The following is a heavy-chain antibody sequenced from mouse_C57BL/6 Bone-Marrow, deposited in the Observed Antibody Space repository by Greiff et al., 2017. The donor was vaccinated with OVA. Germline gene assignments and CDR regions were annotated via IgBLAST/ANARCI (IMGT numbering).Heavy chain of an antibody. CDR1: GFTFSSYG. CDR2: ISSGGSYT. V-gene: IGHV5-6*02. J-gene: IGHJ1*03. Sequence: DVQLVESGGDLVKPGGSLKLSCAASGFTFSSYGMSWVRQTPDKRLEWVATISSGGSYTYYPDSVKGRFTISRDNAKNTLYLQMSSLKSEDTAMYYCARRGVTTGYFDVWGTGTTVTVSS. CDR3: ARRGVTTGYFDV. D-gene: IGHD2-2*01.